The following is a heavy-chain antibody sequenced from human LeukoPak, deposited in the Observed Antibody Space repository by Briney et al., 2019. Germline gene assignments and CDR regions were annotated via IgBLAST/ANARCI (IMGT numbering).Heavy chain of an antibody. CDR1: GFTFNTYA. J-gene: IGHJ6*03. CDR3: AKDGVILAPGESWYMDV. CDR2: IRYDGTKT. D-gene: IGHD3-10*01. Sequence: GGSLRLSCKASGFTFNTYAMHWVRQAPGKGLEWVAFIRYDGTKTNYAESVRGRFTISRDNSKNTLYLQMNSLRADDTAVLYCAKDGVILAPGESWYMDVWGSGTPVTVSS. V-gene: IGHV3-30*02.